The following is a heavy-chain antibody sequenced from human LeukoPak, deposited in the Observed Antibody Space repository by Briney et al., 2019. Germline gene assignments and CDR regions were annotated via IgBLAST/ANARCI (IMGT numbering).Heavy chain of an antibody. V-gene: IGHV3-7*01. D-gene: IGHD3-22*01. J-gene: IGHJ3*02. CDR3: ASGTGHYYDSSVLLPWAFDI. CDR1: GFTFSSYW. CDR2: IKQDGSEK. Sequence: GGSLRLSCAASGFTFSSYWMSWVRQAPGKGLEWVANIKQDGSEKYYVDSVKGRFTISRDNAKNSLYLQMNSLRAEDTAVYYCASGTGHYYDSSVLLPWAFDIWGQGTMVTVSS.